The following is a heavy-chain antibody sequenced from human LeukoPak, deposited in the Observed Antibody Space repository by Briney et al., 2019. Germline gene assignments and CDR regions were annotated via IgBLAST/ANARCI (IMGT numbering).Heavy chain of an antibody. CDR2: INHSGST. CDR1: GGSFSGYY. D-gene: IGHD3-16*01. CDR3: ARLKMGAYFDL. V-gene: IGHV4-34*01. J-gene: IGHJ2*01. Sequence: SETLSLTCAVYGGSFSGYYWSWIRQPPGKGLEWIGEINHSGSTNYNPSLKSRVTISVDTSKNQFSLKLSSVTAADTAVYYCARLKMGAYFDLWGRGTLVTVSS.